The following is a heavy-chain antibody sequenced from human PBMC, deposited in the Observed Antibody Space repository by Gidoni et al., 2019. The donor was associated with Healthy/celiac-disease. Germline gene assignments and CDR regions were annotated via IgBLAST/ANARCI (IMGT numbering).Heavy chain of an antibody. D-gene: IGHD3-22*01. CDR2: ISYDGSNK. CDR1: GFTLSSYA. Sequence: QVQLVESGGGVVQPGRSLRLSCAASGFTLSSYAMHWVRQAPGKGLEWVAVISYDGSNKYYADSVKGRFTISRDNSKNTLYLQMNSLRAEDTAVYYCARDSRGDYYDSSGYYYQWYFDLWGRGTLVTVSS. CDR3: ARDSRGDYYDSSGYYYQWYFDL. V-gene: IGHV3-30-3*01. J-gene: IGHJ2*01.